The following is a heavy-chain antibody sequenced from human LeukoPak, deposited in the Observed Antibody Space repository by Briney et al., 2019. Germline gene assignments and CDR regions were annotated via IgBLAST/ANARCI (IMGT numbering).Heavy chain of an antibody. CDR3: ASSAAAGTSGWFDP. V-gene: IGHV4-39*07. D-gene: IGHD6-13*01. Sequence: SETLPLTCSVSGASVTSGSFYWGWLRQSPGKGLEWIATVYYTGSTYYNPSLKSRVTMSVDTSKNQFSLKLSSVTAADTAVYYCASSAAAGTSGWFDPWGQGTLVTVSS. J-gene: IGHJ5*02. CDR1: GASVTSGSFY. CDR2: VYYTGST.